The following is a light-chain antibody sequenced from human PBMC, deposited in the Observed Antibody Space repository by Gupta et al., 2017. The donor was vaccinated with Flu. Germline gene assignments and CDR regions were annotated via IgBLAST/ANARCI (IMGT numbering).Light chain of an antibody. CDR2: LNIDGNH. V-gene: IGLV4-69*02. Sequence: QGVLTPSPSASASLGAAVKPTCTLGSGHSNYAIAWHQQRPEKGPRYLMKLNIDGNHIKGDGIPDRFSGSSSGAERSLTISSLQAEDEADYHCQTWVPGLGWVFGGGTQLTVL. J-gene: IGLJ3*02. CDR3: QTWVPGLGWV. CDR1: SGHSNYA.